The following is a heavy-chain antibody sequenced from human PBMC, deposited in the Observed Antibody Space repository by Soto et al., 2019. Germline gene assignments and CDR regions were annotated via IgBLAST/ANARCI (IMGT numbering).Heavy chain of an antibody. V-gene: IGHV3-23*01. J-gene: IGHJ3*02. D-gene: IGHD1-20*01. CDR1: GFTFYSYA. Sequence: EVQLLESGGGLVQPGGCLRLSCAASGFTFYSYAMSWVRQAPGKGLEWVSTIGSGGGDTYYADSVKGRFTISRDDSKNALLVQRNSLRAEDTAVYYCVKDRMAYNSVWDPFDIWGQGTMVTVSS. CDR3: VKDRMAYNSVWDPFDI. CDR2: IGSGGGDT.